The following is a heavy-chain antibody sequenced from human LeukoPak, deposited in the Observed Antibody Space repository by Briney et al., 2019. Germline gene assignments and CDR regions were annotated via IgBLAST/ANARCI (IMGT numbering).Heavy chain of an antibody. V-gene: IGHV1-2*02. CDR2: IDPNSGGR. D-gene: IGHD1-26*01. Sequence: ASVKVSCKTSGYIXTGYYIYWVRQAPGQGFEWIGWIDPNSGGRNYSQNFQGRVSMARDTSVSTAFMELRGLRSDDTAIYFCARKGRSTLDYWGQGTLVTLSS. CDR1: GYIXTGYY. CDR3: ARKGRSTLDY. J-gene: IGHJ4*02.